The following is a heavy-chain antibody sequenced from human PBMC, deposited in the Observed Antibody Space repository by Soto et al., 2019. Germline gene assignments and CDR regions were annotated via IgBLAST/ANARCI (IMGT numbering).Heavy chain of an antibody. Sequence: PXXSLRLSCAASGFSFSSYGIHWVLQAPGKGLEYVSAISSNGGSTYYARSVKGRFTISRDNSKNMVYIQMGSLRAEDMAVYYCASDGFDIWGQGMMVTVSS. CDR3: ASDGFDI. V-gene: IGHV3-64*01. CDR2: ISSNGGST. CDR1: GFSFSSYG. J-gene: IGHJ3*02.